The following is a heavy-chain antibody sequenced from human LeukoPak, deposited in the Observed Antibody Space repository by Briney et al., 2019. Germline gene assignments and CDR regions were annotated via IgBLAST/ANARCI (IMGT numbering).Heavy chain of an antibody. Sequence: VASVKVSCKVSGYTLTELSMHWVRQAPGKRLEWMGGFDPEDGETIYAQKFQGRVTTTEDTSTDTAYMELSSLRSEDTAVYYCATDFSFGSGWYWGFDPWGQGTLVTVSS. D-gene: IGHD6-19*01. J-gene: IGHJ5*02. CDR1: GYTLTELS. CDR2: FDPEDGET. CDR3: ATDFSFGSGWYWGFDP. V-gene: IGHV1-24*01.